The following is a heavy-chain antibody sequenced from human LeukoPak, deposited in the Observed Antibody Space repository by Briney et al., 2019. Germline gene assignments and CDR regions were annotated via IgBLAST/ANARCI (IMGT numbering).Heavy chain of an antibody. D-gene: IGHD1-26*01. CDR3: AKASASGSFYFDY. CDR1: GFTFSSYA. CDR2: ISGSGGST. J-gene: IGHJ4*02. Sequence: GGSLRLSCAASGFTFSSYAMSWVRQAPGKGLEWVSGISGSGGSTYYADSVKGRFTISRDNSKNTLYLQMNSLRAEDTAVYYCAKASASGSFYFDYWGQGTLVTVSS. V-gene: IGHV3-23*01.